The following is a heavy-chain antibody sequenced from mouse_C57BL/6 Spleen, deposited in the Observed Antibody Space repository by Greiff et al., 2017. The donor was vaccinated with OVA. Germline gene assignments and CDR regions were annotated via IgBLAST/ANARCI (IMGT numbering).Heavy chain of an antibody. D-gene: IGHD1-1*01. Sequence: VQLQQSGAELVRPGTSVKLSCKASGYTFTSYWMHWVKQRPGQGLEWIGVIDPSDSYTNYNQKFKGKATLTVDTSSSTAYMQLSSLTSADSAVYYCAIVTVVERYYAMDYWGQGTSVTVSS. CDR2: IDPSDSYT. J-gene: IGHJ4*01. V-gene: IGHV1-59*01. CDR3: AIVTVVERYYAMDY. CDR1: GYTFTSYW.